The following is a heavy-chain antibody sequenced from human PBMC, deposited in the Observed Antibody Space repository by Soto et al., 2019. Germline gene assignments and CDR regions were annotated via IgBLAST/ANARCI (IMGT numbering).Heavy chain of an antibody. V-gene: IGHV1-69*12. Sequence: QVQLVQSGAEVKKPGSSVKVSCKVSGGTFSNYAIDWVRLAPGHGLEWMVGIVPIFGTTYYTQKFQGRATIIADDSTTTAYLEMSSLRSEDTAIYYCARVEAVAGLYNYHGLDVWGQGTAVTVS. CDR1: GGTFSNYA. CDR3: ARVEAVAGLYNYHGLDV. D-gene: IGHD6-19*01. CDR2: IVPIFGTT. J-gene: IGHJ6*02.